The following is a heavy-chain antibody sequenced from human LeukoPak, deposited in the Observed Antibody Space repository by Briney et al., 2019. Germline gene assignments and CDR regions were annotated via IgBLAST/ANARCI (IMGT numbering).Heavy chain of an antibody. Sequence: PGGSLRLSCAASGFTFSSCAMSWVRQAPGKGLEWVSRISGSGDTTFYTDSVKGRFTISRDNSKNTLYLQMNSLRDEDTAIYYCAKTITMGGDDYYFDCWGQGTLATVSS. J-gene: IGHJ4*02. V-gene: IGHV3-23*01. CDR1: GFTFSSCA. D-gene: IGHD2-21*01. CDR3: AKTITMGGDDYYFDC. CDR2: ISGSGDTT.